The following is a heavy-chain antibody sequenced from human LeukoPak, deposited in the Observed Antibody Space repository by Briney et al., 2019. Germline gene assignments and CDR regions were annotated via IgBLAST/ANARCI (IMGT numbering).Heavy chain of an antibody. CDR2: ISTDGSRK. Sequence: PGGSLRLSCAASGFTFSSYWMHWVRQAPGKGLVWVSRISTDGSRKSYADSVKGRFTISRDNSKNTLYLQMNSLRAEDTAVYYCARGIFVGSGSPFDYWGQGTLVTVSS. CDR3: ARGIFVGSGSPFDY. D-gene: IGHD3-10*01. J-gene: IGHJ4*02. CDR1: GFTFSSYW. V-gene: IGHV3-74*01.